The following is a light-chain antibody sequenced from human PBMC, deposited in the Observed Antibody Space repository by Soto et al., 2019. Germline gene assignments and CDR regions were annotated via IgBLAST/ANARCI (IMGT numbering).Light chain of an antibody. V-gene: IGLV2-14*01. CDR1: SSDVGTYDD. J-gene: IGLJ1*01. CDR2: EVT. CDR3: SSYTIGSTYV. Sequence: QSALTQPASVSASPGRSITISCTGTSSDVGTYDDVSWYRQHPGKAPRLLIYEVTNRPSGVSNRFSGSKSGDTASLTISGLQAEDEGDYYCSSYTIGSTYVFGSGTKV.